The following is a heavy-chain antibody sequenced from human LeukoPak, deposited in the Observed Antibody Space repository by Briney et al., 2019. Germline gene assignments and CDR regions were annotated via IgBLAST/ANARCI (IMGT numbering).Heavy chain of an antibody. J-gene: IGHJ6*02. V-gene: IGHV4-4*02. CDR1: GDSITSSNW. D-gene: IGHD3-10*01. Sequence: SETLSLTCAVSGDSITSSNWWSWVRPPPGKRLEWIAEIHHSGSTNNNPSLKSRLTISVDKSKNQFSLKLNSLTAADTAVYYCARVVVRGVIAGMDVWGQGTTVTVSS. CDR3: ARVVVRGVIAGMDV. CDR2: IHHSGST.